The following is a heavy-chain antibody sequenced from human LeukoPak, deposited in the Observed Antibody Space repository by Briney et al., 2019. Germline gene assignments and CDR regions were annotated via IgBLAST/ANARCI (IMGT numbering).Heavy chain of an antibody. D-gene: IGHD1-26*01. J-gene: IGHJ4*02. CDR3: ARSSGTYRSFDY. CDR1: GGSISSYY. CDR2: IYYSGTT. Sequence: SGTLSLTCTVSGGSISSYYWSWIRQPPGKGLEWIGYIYYSGTTDSNPSLKSRVTISVDTSNNQLPLKVISVTAADTAVYYCARSSGTYRSFDYWGQGTLVTVSS. V-gene: IGHV4-59*01.